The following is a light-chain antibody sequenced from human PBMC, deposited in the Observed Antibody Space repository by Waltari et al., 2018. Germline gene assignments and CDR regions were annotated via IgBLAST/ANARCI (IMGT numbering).Light chain of an antibody. V-gene: IGLV4-69*02. CDR3: QTGGHGTWV. J-gene: IGLJ3*02. CDR1: SGHSSNA. CDR2: VNSDGSH. Sequence: QLVLTQSPSASASLGASVKLTCTLSSGHSSNAIAWHQQHPQKGPRYLMKVNSDGSHSKGDEIPDRFSGSSSGAERYLTISSLQSEDEADYYCQTGGHGTWVFGGGTKLTVL.